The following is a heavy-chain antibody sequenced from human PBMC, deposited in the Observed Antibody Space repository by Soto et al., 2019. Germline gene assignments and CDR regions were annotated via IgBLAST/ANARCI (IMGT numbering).Heavy chain of an antibody. CDR2: IRSRADDYAT. CDR1: GFTFSSYA. CDR3: TRWDSTVTILAYYYGMDV. Sequence: PGGSLRLSCAASGFTFSSYAMSWVRQASGKGLEWVGRIRSRADDYATAYAASVKGRFTISRDDSQNTAYLQMNSLKTEDTAVYYCTRWDSTVTILAYYYGMDVWGRGTTVTVSS. J-gene: IGHJ6*02. V-gene: IGHV3-73*01. D-gene: IGHD4-17*01.